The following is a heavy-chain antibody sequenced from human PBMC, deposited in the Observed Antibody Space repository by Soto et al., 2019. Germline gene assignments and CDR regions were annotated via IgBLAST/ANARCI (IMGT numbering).Heavy chain of an antibody. V-gene: IGHV1-3*01. D-gene: IGHD3-10*01. Sequence: QVQLVQSGAEVKKPGASVKVSCKASGYTFTSYAMHWVRQAPGQRLEWMGWINAGNGNTKYSQKFQGRVTITRDTSASTDYMELSSLRSEDTAVYYCARGYGSGIMVGYWGQGTLVTVSS. CDR2: INAGNGNT. CDR3: ARGYGSGIMVGY. J-gene: IGHJ4*02. CDR1: GYTFTSYA.